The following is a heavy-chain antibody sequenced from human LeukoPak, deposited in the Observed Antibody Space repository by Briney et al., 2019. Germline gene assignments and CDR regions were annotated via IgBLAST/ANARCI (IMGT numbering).Heavy chain of an antibody. Sequence: GESLKTSCKGSGDSFTNYWMGWVSQMPGKGLEWKGIIYPGDSDTRFSPSFQGQVTISADKSISTAYLQWSSLKASDTVIYYCARRGFGATIGYYYMDVWGKGTTVTVSS. J-gene: IGHJ6*03. V-gene: IGHV5-51*01. CDR1: GDSFTNYW. D-gene: IGHD1-26*01. CDR3: ARRGFGATIGYYYMDV. CDR2: IYPGDSDT.